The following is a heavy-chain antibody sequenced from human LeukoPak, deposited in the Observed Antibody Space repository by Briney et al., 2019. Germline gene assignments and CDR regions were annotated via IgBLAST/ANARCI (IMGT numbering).Heavy chain of an antibody. D-gene: IGHD5-18*01. CDR2: IKQDGSEK. Sequence: GGSLRLSCAASEFTFSSYWMSWVRQAPGKGLEWVANIKQDGSEKHYVDSVKGRFTISRDNTKNSLYLQMNGLRAEDTALYFCARVSIAGYPYYYMDVWGKGTSVTVSS. CDR3: ARVSIAGYPYYYMDV. J-gene: IGHJ6*03. CDR1: EFTFSSYW. V-gene: IGHV3-7*03.